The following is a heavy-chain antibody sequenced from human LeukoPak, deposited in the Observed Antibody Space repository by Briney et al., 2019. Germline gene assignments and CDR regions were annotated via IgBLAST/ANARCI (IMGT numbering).Heavy chain of an antibody. CDR1: GFTFSSYA. Sequence: GGSLRLSCAASGFTFSSYAMSWVRQAPGKGLEWVSGISGGGGSTYYADSVKGRFTISKDNSKNTLYLQMNSLRAEDTAVYYCAKGVGYYYYYGMDVWGQGTTVTVSS. J-gene: IGHJ6*02. CDR3: AKGVGYYYYYGMDV. V-gene: IGHV3-23*01. CDR2: ISGGGGST.